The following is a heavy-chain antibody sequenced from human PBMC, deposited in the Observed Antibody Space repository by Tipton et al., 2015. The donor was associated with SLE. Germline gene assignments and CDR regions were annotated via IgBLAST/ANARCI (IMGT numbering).Heavy chain of an antibody. J-gene: IGHJ6*02. D-gene: IGHD1-1*01. CDR3: ARNGGGTDV. CDR2: IQYDGSNE. V-gene: IGHV3-30*02. Sequence: SLRLSCAASGFTFRSYGMFWVRQAPGKGLEWVSFIQYDGSNEKYADSVKGRITISRDNSKNMLYLQMNTLRTEDTAVYYCARNGGGTDVWGQGTTVTVSS. CDR1: GFTFRSYG.